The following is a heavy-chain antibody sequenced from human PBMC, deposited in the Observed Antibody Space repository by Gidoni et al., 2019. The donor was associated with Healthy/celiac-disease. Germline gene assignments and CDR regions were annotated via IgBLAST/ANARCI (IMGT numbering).Heavy chain of an antibody. CDR2: IYYSGST. CDR3: AREVLRGGAYDY. Sequence: QVQLQESGPGLVKPSQTLSLTCTFSGGSLSSGGYYWSWIRQHPGKGLEWIGYIYYSGSTYYNPSLKSRVTISVDTSKNQFSLKLSSVTAADTAVYYCAREVLRGGAYDYWGQGTLVTVSS. D-gene: IGHD3-10*01. J-gene: IGHJ4*02. V-gene: IGHV4-31*03. CDR1: GGSLSSGGYY.